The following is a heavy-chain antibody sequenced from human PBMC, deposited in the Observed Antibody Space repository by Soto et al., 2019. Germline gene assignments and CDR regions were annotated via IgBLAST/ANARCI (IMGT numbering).Heavy chain of an antibody. CDR1: GFTFSAYA. CDR3: AKDATAVNGVWDPFDM. Sequence: EVQLLESGGGVVQPGGSLRLSCAASGFTFSAYAMSWVRQAPGKGLQWVSGVGGSDTDKHYADSVRGRFTVSRDNSKNTPYLQMNSLRVDDTAVYYCAKDATAVNGVWDPFDMWGQGTEVTVSS. CDR2: VGGSDTDK. D-gene: IGHD2-8*01. J-gene: IGHJ3*02. V-gene: IGHV3-23*01.